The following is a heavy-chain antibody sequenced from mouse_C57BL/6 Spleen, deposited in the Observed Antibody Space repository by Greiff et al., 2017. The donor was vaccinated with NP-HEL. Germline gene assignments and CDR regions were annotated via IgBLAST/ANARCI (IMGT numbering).Heavy chain of an antibody. CDR2: ISSGGSYT. Sequence: MLVESGGDLVKPGGSLKLSCAASGFTFSSYGMSWVRQTPDKRLEWVATISSGGSYTYYPDSVKGRFTISRDNAKNTLYLQMSSLKSEDTAMYYCARIGNYFFAYWGQGTLVTVSA. CDR1: GFTFSSYG. CDR3: ARIGNYFFAY. J-gene: IGHJ3*01. D-gene: IGHD2-1*01. V-gene: IGHV5-6*02.